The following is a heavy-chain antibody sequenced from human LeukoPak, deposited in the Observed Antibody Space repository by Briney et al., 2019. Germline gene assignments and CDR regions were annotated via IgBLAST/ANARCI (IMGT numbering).Heavy chain of an antibody. J-gene: IGHJ4*02. CDR2: IKQDGSEK. D-gene: IGHD3-22*01. V-gene: IGHV3-7*01. CDR3: ARGYYDSSGHEYYFDY. CDR1: GFTFSSYW. Sequence: GGSLRLSCAASGFTFSSYWMSWVRQAPGKGLEWVANIKQDGSEKYYVDSVKGRFTISRDNAKNSLYLQMNSLRAEDTAVYYCARGYYDSSGHEYYFDYWGQGTLVTVSS.